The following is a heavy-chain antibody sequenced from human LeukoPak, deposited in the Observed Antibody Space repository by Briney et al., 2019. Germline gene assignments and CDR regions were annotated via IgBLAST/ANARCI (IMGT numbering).Heavy chain of an antibody. V-gene: IGHV4-59*12. CDR2: IYYSGST. J-gene: IGHJ4*02. CDR1: GASISSYY. CDR3: ARSPSSYARPDY. Sequence: SETLSLTCTVSGASISSYYWSWIRQPPGKGLEWIGYIYYSGSTNYNPSLKSRVTISLDTSKNQFSLKLSSVTAADTAVYYCARSPSSYARPDYWGQGTLVTVSS. D-gene: IGHD3-16*01.